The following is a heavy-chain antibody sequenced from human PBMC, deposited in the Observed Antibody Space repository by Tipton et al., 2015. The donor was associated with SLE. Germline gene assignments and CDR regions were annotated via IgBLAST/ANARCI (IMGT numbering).Heavy chain of an antibody. J-gene: IGHJ4*02. D-gene: IGHD3-22*01. Sequence: GSLRLSCAASGFTFSSTWMHWVRQAPGKGLVWVSRINSDGSSTSYTDSVKGRFTISRDNAKNTLFLQMNSLRAEDTAVYYCVRDRYYAQDYWGQGTLVTVSS. CDR1: GFTFSSTW. CDR2: INSDGSST. V-gene: IGHV3-74*01. CDR3: VRDRYYAQDY.